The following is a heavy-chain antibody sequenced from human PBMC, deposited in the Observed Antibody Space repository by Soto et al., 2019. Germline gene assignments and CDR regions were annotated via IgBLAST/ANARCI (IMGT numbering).Heavy chain of an antibody. D-gene: IGHD6-13*01. CDR3: ARWAAAGTKRGAYYYYGMDV. CDR1: GGSISSSSYY. CDR2: IYYSGST. V-gene: IGHV4-39*01. Sequence: QLQLQESGPGLVKPSETLSLTCTVSGGSISSSSYYWGWIRQPPGKGLEWIGSIYYSGSTYYNQSLKSRVTISLDTSKNQFSLKLSSVTAADTAVYYCARWAAAGTKRGAYYYYGMDVWGQGTTVTVSS. J-gene: IGHJ6*02.